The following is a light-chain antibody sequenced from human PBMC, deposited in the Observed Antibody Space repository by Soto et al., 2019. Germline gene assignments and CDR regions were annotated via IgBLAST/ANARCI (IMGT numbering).Light chain of an antibody. J-gene: IGLJ2*01. CDR1: SSDVGSYNL. CDR2: EGS. V-gene: IGLV2-23*01. Sequence: QSALNQPASVSGSPGPSITISCTGTSSDVGSYNLVSWYQQHPGKAPKLMIYEGSKRTSGVSNRFSGSKSGHTASLTISGLQAEDEADYYCCSYAGSVVFGGGTKLTVL. CDR3: CSYAGSVV.